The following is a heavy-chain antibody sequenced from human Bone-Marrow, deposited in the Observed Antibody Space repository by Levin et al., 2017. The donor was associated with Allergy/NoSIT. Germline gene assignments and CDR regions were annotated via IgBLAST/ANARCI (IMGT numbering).Heavy chain of an antibody. D-gene: IGHD3-3*01. CDR2: ISSAGDT. CDR1: GFTFSDYD. Sequence: GESLKISCEASGFTFSDYDMHWVRQSTGKGLEWVSTISSAGDTYYPESVKGRFTVSRENAERSMYLQMNSLTVGDTAVFYCVRARSGYYEYWGQGTLVTVS. J-gene: IGHJ4*02. V-gene: IGHV3-13*01. CDR3: VRARSGYYEY.